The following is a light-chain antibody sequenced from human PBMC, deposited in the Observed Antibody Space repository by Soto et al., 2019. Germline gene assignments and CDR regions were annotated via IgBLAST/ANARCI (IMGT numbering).Light chain of an antibody. CDR1: QSVTSSY. J-gene: IGKJ1*01. Sequence: EIVLTQSPGTLSLSPGERATLSCRASQSVTSSYLAWYQHNRGEAPTLLIYGASNRATGIPDRFSGSGSWTDFTLTISRLETEDFAVYYCQQFGSSPPWTFGQGTKVEIK. CDR2: GAS. CDR3: QQFGSSPPWT. V-gene: IGKV3-20*01.